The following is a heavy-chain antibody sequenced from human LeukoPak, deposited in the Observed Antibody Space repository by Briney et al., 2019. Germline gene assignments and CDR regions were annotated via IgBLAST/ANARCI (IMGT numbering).Heavy chain of an antibody. CDR2: IDPNGKTS. J-gene: IGHJ5*02. Sequence: PGGSLRLSCAASGFTFSTCVMLWVRQAPGMGLEYVSSIDPNGKTSYYASSVKGRFTISRDNSNNMLYLQMGSLTTEDMAVYYCAAQTTLTGAYDPWGQGTLVTASS. CDR1: GFTFSTCV. CDR3: AAQTTLTGAYDP. D-gene: IGHD1-20*01. V-gene: IGHV3-64*01.